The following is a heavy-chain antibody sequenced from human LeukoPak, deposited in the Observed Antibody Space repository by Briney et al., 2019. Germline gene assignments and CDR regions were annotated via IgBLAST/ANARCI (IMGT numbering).Heavy chain of an antibody. CDR3: ARQGGYNYGYSIPFDH. CDR2: IHPGDSDT. V-gene: IGHV5-51*01. D-gene: IGHD5-18*01. J-gene: IGHJ4*02. CDR1: GYSFTSYW. Sequence: SGESLKISCKGSGYSFTSYWIGWVRQMPGKGLEWLGLIHPGDSDTRYSPSFQGQITVSADRSISTAYLQWSTLKASDTAIYYCARQGGYNYGYSIPFDHWGQGTLVTVSS.